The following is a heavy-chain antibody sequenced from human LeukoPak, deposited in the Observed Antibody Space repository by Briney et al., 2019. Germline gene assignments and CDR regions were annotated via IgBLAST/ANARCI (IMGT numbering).Heavy chain of an antibody. D-gene: IGHD3-10*01. CDR3: ARTGPMRVRGVTKGPFDY. Sequence: ASVKVSCKASGGTFSSYAISWVRQAPGQGLEWMGRIIPILGIANYAQKFQGRVTITADKSTSTAYMELSSLRSEDTAVYYCARTGPMRVRGVTKGPFDYWGQGTLVTVSS. V-gene: IGHV1-69*04. CDR1: GGTFSSYA. J-gene: IGHJ4*02. CDR2: IIPILGIA.